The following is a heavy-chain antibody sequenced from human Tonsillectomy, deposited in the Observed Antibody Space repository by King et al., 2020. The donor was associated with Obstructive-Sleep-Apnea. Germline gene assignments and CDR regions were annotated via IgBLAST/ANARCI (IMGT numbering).Heavy chain of an antibody. CDR3: ARDVPYDWLVHYYYDGMDV. D-gene: IGHD3-9*01. V-gene: IGHV4-4*07. J-gene: IGHJ6*02. CDR1: GGSISSYS. Sequence: VQLQESGPGLVKPSETLSLTCTVSGGSISSYSWAWIRQPAGEGLEWIGRMFTSGSTNCNPSLKSRVTMSVDTSKNQFSLKLSSVTAADTAVYYCARDVPYDWLVHYYYDGMDVWGQGTTVTVSS. CDR2: MFTSGST.